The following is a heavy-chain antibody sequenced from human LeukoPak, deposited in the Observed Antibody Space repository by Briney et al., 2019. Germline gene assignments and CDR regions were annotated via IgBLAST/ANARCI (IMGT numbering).Heavy chain of an antibody. J-gene: IGHJ5*02. V-gene: IGHV4-39*07. CDR1: DDSISNNNYY. D-gene: IGHD3-10*01. CDR2: ISYRGNT. CDR3: ARDGSSGPSNWFDP. Sequence: SETLSLTCTVSDDSISNNNYYWGWIRQTPGKGLEWIGSISYRGNTYYNPSLRSRVTISVDTSKSQFSLKLSSVTAADTAVYYCARDGSSGPSNWFDPWGQGTLVTVSS.